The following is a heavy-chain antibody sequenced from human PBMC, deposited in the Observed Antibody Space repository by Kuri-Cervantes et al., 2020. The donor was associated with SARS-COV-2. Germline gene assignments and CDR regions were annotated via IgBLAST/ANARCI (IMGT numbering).Heavy chain of an antibody. CDR1: GFTFGDYA. CDR3: ATYGEAFDI. J-gene: IGHJ3*02. D-gene: IGHD4-17*01. V-gene: IGHV3-49*04. Sequence: GESLKISCTASGFTFGDYAMSWVRQAPGKGLEWVGFIRSKAYGGTTEYAASVKGRFTISRDDSKSIAYLQMNSLRAEDTAVYYCATYGEAFDIWGQGTMVTVSS. CDR2: IRSKAYGGTT.